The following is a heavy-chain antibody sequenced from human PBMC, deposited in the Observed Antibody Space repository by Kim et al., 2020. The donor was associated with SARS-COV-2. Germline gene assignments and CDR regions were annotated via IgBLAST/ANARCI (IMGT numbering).Heavy chain of an antibody. Sequence: IYAQKFQGRVTMTEDTSTDTAYMELSSLRSEDTAVYYCATAYALTVEPPAYWGQGTLVTVSS. D-gene: IGHD6-19*01. V-gene: IGHV1-24*01. CDR3: ATAYALTVEPPAY. J-gene: IGHJ4*02.